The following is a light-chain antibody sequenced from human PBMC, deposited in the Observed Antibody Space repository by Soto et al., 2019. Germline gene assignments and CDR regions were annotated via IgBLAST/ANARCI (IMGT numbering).Light chain of an antibody. CDR2: GAS. CDR3: QRGGASLWT. J-gene: IGKJ1*01. V-gene: IGKV3-20*01. Sequence: EIVLTQSPGTLSMSPGERATLSCRASQAVSSSLLAWYQHKPGQAPRLVIYGASSRATGIPDRFSGSGSGNDFTLNISRLEPEDFAVYYCQRGGASLWTFGQGTKVEIK. CDR1: QAVSSSL.